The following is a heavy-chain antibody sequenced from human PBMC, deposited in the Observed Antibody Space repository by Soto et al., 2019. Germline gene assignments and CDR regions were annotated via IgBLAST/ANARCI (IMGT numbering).Heavy chain of an antibody. CDR3: ARESDRFYCDY. CDR1: GFTFSASA. V-gene: IGHV3-30-3*01. Sequence: QVQLVESGGGVVQPGRSLRLSCAASGFTFSASAMHWVRQAPGKGLEWVAVISYDGNDKYYADSVKGRFTISRDNSKNTLYLQMNSLRAEDTALYYCARESDRFYCDYWGQGTLLTVSS. J-gene: IGHJ4*02. CDR2: ISYDGNDK.